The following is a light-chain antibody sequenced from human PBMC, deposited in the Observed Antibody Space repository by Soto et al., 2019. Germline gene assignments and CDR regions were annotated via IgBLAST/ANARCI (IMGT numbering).Light chain of an antibody. J-gene: IGKJ2*01. V-gene: IGKV1-39*01. CDR1: QSITTY. CDR2: AAS. Sequence: DIQMTQSPSSLSASVGDGVTITCRASQSITTYLNWYQQKPGKAPKLLMYAASNLQSGVPSRFSGSGSGTEFTLTISSLQPEDFATYYCQQSYSTPRTFGQGTKVDIK. CDR3: QQSYSTPRT.